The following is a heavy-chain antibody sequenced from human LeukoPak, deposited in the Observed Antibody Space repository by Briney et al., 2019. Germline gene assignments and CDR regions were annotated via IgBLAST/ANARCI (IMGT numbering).Heavy chain of an antibody. CDR3: AREELRQAWFGELSPPD. J-gene: IGHJ4*02. Sequence: ASVKVSCKASGYTFTSYYMHWVRQAPGQGLEWMGITNPSGGSTSYAQKFQGRVTMTRDTSTSTVYMELSSLRSEDTAVYYCAREELRQAWFGELSPPDWGQGTLVTVSS. D-gene: IGHD3-10*01. CDR1: GYTFTSYY. V-gene: IGHV1-46*03. CDR2: TNPSGGST.